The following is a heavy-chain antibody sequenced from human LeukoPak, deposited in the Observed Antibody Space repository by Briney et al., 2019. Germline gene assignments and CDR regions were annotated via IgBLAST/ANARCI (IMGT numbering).Heavy chain of an antibody. CDR1: GFTFSDYY. D-gene: IGHD3-22*01. V-gene: IGHV3-11*01. CDR2: ISSSGSTI. J-gene: IGHJ3*02. Sequence: GGSLRLSCAASGFTFSDYYMSWIRQAPGKGLEWVSYISSSGSTIYYADSVKGRFTISGDNAKNSLYLQMNSLRAEDTAVYYCAAPPYYYYDSSGYAFDIWGQGTMVTVSS. CDR3: AAPPYYYYDSSGYAFDI.